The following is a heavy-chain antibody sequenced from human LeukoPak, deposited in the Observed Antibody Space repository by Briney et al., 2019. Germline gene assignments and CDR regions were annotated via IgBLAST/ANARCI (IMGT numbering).Heavy chain of an antibody. CDR2: ISGSGGST. V-gene: IGHV3-23*01. CDR1: GFTFSSYA. CDR3: AKDRREWLVREYFQH. J-gene: IGHJ1*01. D-gene: IGHD6-19*01. Sequence: GGSLRLSCAASGFTFSSYAMSWVRQAPGKGPEWVSAISGSGGSTYYADSVKGRFTISRDNSKNTLYLQMDSLRAEDTAVYYCAKDRREWLVREYFQHWGQGTLVTVSS.